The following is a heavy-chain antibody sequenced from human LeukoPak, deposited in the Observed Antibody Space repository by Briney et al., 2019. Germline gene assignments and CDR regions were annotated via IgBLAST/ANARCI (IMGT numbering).Heavy chain of an antibody. Sequence: ASVKVSCKASGYTFTGYYMHWVRQAPGQGLEWMGWINPNSGGTSYAQKFQGRATMTRDTSTSTVYMELSSLRSEDTAVYYCARDNNDSPEDYWGQGTLVTVSS. CDR3: ARDNNDSPEDY. CDR2: INPNSGGT. CDR1: GYTFTGYY. J-gene: IGHJ4*02. V-gene: IGHV1-2*02. D-gene: IGHD1-14*01.